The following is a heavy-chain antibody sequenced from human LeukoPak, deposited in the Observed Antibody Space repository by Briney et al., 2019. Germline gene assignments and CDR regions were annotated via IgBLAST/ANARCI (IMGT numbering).Heavy chain of an antibody. V-gene: IGHV1-46*01. D-gene: IGHD1-14*01. CDR3: SATGDYFDY. CDR2: ITPSGGST. Sequence: EASAKVSCTASGNSFTTYNMKWVRQAPGQGHEWMGKITPSGGSTRYAQKFQGRVTMTRAMSTSTVYMELSSLKSEATAVYYCSATGDYFDYWGHGTLVTVSS. J-gene: IGHJ4*01. CDR1: GNSFTTYN.